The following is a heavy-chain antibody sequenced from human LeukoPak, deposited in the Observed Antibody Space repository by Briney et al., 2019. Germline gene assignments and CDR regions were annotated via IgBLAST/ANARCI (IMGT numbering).Heavy chain of an antibody. V-gene: IGHV4-34*01. CDR3: ARGLWYYDSSNYFDY. CDR1: GGSFSGYY. CDR2: INHSGST. D-gene: IGHD3-22*01. J-gene: IGHJ4*02. Sequence: SETLSLTCAVYGGSFSGYYSSWVRQPPGKGLEWIGEINHSGSTNYNPSLKSRVTISIDTSKNQFSLKLSSVTAADTAVYYCARGLWYYDSSNYFDYWGQGTLVTVSS.